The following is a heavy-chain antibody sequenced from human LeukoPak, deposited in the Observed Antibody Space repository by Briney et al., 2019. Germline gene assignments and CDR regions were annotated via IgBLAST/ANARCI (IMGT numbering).Heavy chain of an antibody. V-gene: IGHV3-48*03. Sequence: PGGSLRLSCAASGFTFSSYSMNWVRQAPGKGLEWVSYISSSGSTIYYADSVKGRFTISRDNAKNSLYLQMNSLRAEDTAVYYCARDTFGGVGPVEYWGQGTLVTVSS. D-gene: IGHD3-16*01. CDR1: GFTFSSYS. J-gene: IGHJ4*02. CDR3: ARDTFGGVGPVEY. CDR2: ISSSGSTI.